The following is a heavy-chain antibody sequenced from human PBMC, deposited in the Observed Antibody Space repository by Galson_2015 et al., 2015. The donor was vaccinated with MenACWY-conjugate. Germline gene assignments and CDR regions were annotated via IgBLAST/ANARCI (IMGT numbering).Heavy chain of an antibody. CDR2: ISEDGNNK. V-gene: IGHV3-30-3*01. J-gene: IGHJ4*02. CDR1: GFTFSSYV. CDR3: AREGNDYDFWSTYYYYFDY. Sequence: SLRLSCAASGFTFSSYVMHWVRQAPGNGLEWVAVISEDGNNKNYADSVKGRFTISRDNSKNTLYLQMNTLRAEDTAVYYCAREGNDYDFWSTYYYYFDYWGQGTLVTVSS. D-gene: IGHD3-3*01.